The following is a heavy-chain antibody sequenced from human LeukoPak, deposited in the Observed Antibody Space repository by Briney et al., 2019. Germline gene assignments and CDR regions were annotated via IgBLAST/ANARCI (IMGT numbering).Heavy chain of an antibody. Sequence: GGSLRLSCAASGFNFPGDGMSWVRQAPGKGLEWISGINWNGGDKRYAVSVRGRFTISRDNARNSLYLHMDSLRGEDTALHYCTRSPEWDPKQLGFKYFDYWGQGALVTVSS. D-gene: IGHD1-26*01. CDR2: INWNGGDK. J-gene: IGHJ4*02. CDR1: GFNFPGDG. V-gene: IGHV3-20*04. CDR3: TRSPEWDPKQLGFKYFDY.